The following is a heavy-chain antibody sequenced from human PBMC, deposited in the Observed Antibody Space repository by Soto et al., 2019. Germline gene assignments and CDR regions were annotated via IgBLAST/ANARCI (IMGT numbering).Heavy chain of an antibody. D-gene: IGHD5-18*01. Sequence: ASVKVSCKASGYTFTSYYIHWVRRAPGQGLEWMGIINPSGGSTTYAQKLQGRVTMTTDTSTSTAYMELRSLRSDDTAVYYCARDRGRDQLWLFPRTDYYYYYMEVWGKGTTVTVSS. V-gene: IGHV1-46*01. CDR2: INPSGGST. CDR3: ARDRGRDQLWLFPRTDYYYYYMEV. J-gene: IGHJ6*03. CDR1: GYTFTSYY.